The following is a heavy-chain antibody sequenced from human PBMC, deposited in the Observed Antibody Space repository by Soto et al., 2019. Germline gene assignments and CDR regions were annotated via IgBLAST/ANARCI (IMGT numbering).Heavy chain of an antibody. J-gene: IGHJ4*02. CDR3: GKILVGATGHTDADS. CDR2: IDNNGVT. V-gene: IGHV4-39*01. CDR1: GGSVYSNGHY. D-gene: IGHD2-15*01. Sequence: SETLSLTXIVSGGSVYSNGHYWGWIRQPPGKGLEWIGSIDNNGVTNYNSSLKSRVTISRDTSKNQFSLRLTSVTAADTAVYYCGKILVGATGHTDADSWGPGTLVTVSS.